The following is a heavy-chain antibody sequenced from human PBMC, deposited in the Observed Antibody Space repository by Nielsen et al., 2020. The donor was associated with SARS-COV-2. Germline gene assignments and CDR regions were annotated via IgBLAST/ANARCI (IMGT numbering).Heavy chain of an antibody. J-gene: IGHJ4*02. CDR3: ARDPGWLQFDC. Sequence: ESLKISCAASGFTFSSYSMNWVRQAPGKGLEWVSYISSSSSTIYYADYVKGRFTISRDNAKNSLYLQINSLRAEDTAVYYCARDPGWLQFDCWGQGTLVTVSS. CDR1: GFTFSSYS. V-gene: IGHV3-48*04. D-gene: IGHD5-24*01. CDR2: ISSSSSTI.